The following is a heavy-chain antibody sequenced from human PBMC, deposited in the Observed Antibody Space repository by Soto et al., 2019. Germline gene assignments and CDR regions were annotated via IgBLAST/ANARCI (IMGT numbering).Heavy chain of an antibody. CDR1: GGSISSSGYY. Sequence: QVQLQESGPGLVKPSQTLSLTCTVSGGSISSSGYYWSWIRQPPGKGLEWIGFIYYSGSTRYSPSLKSRRSISIDTTKDQFSLKLSSVTAADTAIYYCARGSYGSGSYFPAYFDLWGQGNMVSVSP. CDR2: IYYSGST. CDR3: ARGSYGSGSYFPAYFDL. D-gene: IGHD3-10*01. J-gene: IGHJ4*02. V-gene: IGHV4-31*03.